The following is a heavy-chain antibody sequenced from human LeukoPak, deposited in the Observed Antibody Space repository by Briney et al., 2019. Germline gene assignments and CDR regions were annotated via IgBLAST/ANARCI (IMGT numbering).Heavy chain of an antibody. V-gene: IGHV1-3*01. CDR2: INAGNGHT. J-gene: IGHJ4*02. D-gene: IGHD3-3*01. CDR1: GFTFTNYA. Sequence: ASVKVSCKASGFTFTNYAMQWVRQAPGQRLEWMGWINAGNGHTRYSQRFQGRVTITRDTSATTAYMEVTSLRSEDTAVYYCARGIWSRTVSSYYFDYWGQGTLVTVSS. CDR3: ARGIWSRTVSSYYFDY.